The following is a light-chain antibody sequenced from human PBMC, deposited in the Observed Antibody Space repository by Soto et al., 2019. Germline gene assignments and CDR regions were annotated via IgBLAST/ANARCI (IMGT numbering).Light chain of an antibody. Sequence: EIVLTQSPGTLSLSPGERATLSCRACQSVSSSYLAWYQHKPGQAPRLLIYGASTRATGIPDRFSGSGSGTDFTLTISRLEPEDFAVYFCHQFGSPFTFGPGTKVDLK. V-gene: IGKV3-20*01. J-gene: IGKJ3*01. CDR3: HQFGSPFT. CDR1: QSVSSSY. CDR2: GAS.